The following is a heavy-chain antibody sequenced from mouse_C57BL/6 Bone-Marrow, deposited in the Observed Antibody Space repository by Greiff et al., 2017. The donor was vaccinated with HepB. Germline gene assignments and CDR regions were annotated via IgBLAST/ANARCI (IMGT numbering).Heavy chain of an antibody. J-gene: IGHJ4*01. CDR1: GFSLTSYG. D-gene: IGHD1-1*01. CDR2: IWSDGST. Sequence: VQVVESGPGLVAPSQSLSITCTVSGFSLTSYGVHWVRQPPGKGLEWLVVIWSDGSTTYNSALKSRLSISKDNSKSQVFLKMNSLQTDDTAMYYCARSLITTVVGYAMDYWGQGTSVTVSS. CDR3: ARSLITTVVGYAMDY. V-gene: IGHV2-6*03.